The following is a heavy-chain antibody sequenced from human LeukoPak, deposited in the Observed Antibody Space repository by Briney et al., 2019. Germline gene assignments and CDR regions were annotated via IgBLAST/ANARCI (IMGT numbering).Heavy chain of an antibody. V-gene: IGHV3-23*01. CDR3: AKEQQKYYYDSSGYYPDAFDI. J-gene: IGHJ3*02. D-gene: IGHD3-22*01. Sequence: GGSLRLSCAASGFTFSSYAMRWVRQAPGKGLEGVSAISGSGGSTYYADSVKGRFTISRDKSKNTLYLQMNSLRAEDTAVYYCAKEQQKYYYDSSGYYPDAFDIWGQGTMVTVSS. CDR2: ISGSGGST. CDR1: GFTFSSYA.